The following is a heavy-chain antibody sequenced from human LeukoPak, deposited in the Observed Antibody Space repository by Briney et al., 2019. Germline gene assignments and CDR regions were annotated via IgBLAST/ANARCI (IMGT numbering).Heavy chain of an antibody. J-gene: IGHJ4*02. Sequence: ASVKVSCKASAYSFTDYYIHWVRQAPGQGLEWMGRINPNTGVTDYAQIFKGRVTMTRDTSISTAYMELSRLGSDDTAVYYCARSSPTYYFDSSGYYYGDYWGQGTQVTVSS. D-gene: IGHD3-22*01. CDR3: ARSSPTYYFDSSGYYYGDY. CDR2: INPNTGVT. CDR1: AYSFTDYY. V-gene: IGHV1-2*06.